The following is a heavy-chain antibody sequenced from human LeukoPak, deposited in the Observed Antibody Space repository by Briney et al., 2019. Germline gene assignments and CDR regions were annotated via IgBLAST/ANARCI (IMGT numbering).Heavy chain of an antibody. CDR3: ATGEIQLWFDY. CDR1: GGTFSSYA. D-gene: IGHD5-18*01. CDR2: IIPIFGTA. Sequence: ASVKVSFKASGGTFSSYAISWGRQAPGQGLEWMGRIIPIFGTANYAQKFQGRVTITTDESTSTAYMELSSLRSEDTAVYYCATGEIQLWFDYWGQGTLVTVSS. V-gene: IGHV1-69*05. J-gene: IGHJ4*02.